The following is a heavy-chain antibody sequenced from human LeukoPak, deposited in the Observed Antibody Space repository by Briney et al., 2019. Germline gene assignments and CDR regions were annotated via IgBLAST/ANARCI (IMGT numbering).Heavy chain of an antibody. CDR3: ARTFQSTVPGIAGAGAFDY. D-gene: IGHD6-13*01. Sequence: SETLSLTCAVYGGSFSGYYWSWIRQTPEKGLEWIGEIHHYGTTNYNPSLKSRVTILIDTSKIQFSLKLSSVTAADTAVYYCARTFQSTVPGIAGAGAFDYWGQGILVTVSS. CDR1: GGSFSGYY. J-gene: IGHJ4*02. CDR2: IHHYGTT. V-gene: IGHV4-34*01.